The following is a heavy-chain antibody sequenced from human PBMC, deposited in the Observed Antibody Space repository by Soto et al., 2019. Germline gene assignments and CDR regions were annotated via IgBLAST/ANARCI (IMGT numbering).Heavy chain of an antibody. CDR1: GFTFSNAW. D-gene: IGHD4-17*01. Sequence: GSLRLSCAASGFTFSNAWMSWVRQAPGKGLEWVGRIKSKTDGGTTDYAAPVKGRFTISRDDSKNTLYLQMNSLKTEDTSVFYCTSSAVWYGEFYYFDYWGQGTLVTVSS. CDR3: TSSAVWYGEFYYFDY. V-gene: IGHV3-15*01. CDR2: IKSKTDGGTT. J-gene: IGHJ4*02.